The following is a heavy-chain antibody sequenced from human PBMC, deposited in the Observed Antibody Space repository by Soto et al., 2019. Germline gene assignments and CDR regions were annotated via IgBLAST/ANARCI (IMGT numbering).Heavy chain of an antibody. Sequence: GGSLRLSCAASGFPFSSYAMSWVRQAPGKGLVWVSRIKGDGSITVYADSVKGRFTISRDNARNTLYLQMNSLRAEDTAIYYCARSDWFDPWGQGTLVTVSS. V-gene: IGHV3-74*01. CDR1: GFPFSSYA. J-gene: IGHJ5*02. CDR2: IKGDGSIT. CDR3: ARSDWFDP.